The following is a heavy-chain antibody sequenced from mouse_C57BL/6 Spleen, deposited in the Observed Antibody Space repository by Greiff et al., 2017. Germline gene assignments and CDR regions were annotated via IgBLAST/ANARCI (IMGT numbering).Heavy chain of an antibody. CDR1: GYTFTSYW. CDR2: IHPNSGST. V-gene: IGHV1-64*01. Sequence: VQLQQPGAELVKPGASVKLSCKASGYTFTSYWMHWVKQWPGQGLEWIGMIHPNSGSTNYNEKFKSKATLTVDKSSSTAYMQLSSLTSEDSAVYYCARDYGSSPYYFDYWGQGTTLTVSS. CDR3: ARDYGSSPYYFDY. D-gene: IGHD1-1*01. J-gene: IGHJ2*01.